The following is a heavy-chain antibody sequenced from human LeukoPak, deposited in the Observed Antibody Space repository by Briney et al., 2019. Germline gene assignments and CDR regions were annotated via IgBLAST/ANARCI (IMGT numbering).Heavy chain of an antibody. CDR2: IYHDGST. D-gene: IGHD6-19*01. V-gene: IGHV4-38-2*02. CDR3: ARSGASSSGWPFDY. CDR1: GYSISSGYY. Sequence: SETLSLTCTVSGYSISSGYYWGWIRQPPEKGLEWFGNIYHDGSTYYNPSLKSRVTISVDTSKNQFSLKLTSVTAADTAVYYCARSGASSSGWPFDYWGQGTLVTVSS. J-gene: IGHJ4*02.